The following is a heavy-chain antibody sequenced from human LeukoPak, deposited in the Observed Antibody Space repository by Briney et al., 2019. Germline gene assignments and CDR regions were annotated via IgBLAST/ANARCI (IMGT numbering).Heavy chain of an antibody. V-gene: IGHV3-48*03. CDR3: ARDVVLRGVDAFDV. Sequence: GGSLRLSCAASGFTFSTYEMDWVRQAPGKGLEWVSYISSGGGTIYYADSVKGRFTISRDNAKNSLYLQMNSLRAEDTAVYYCARDVVLRGVDAFDVWGQGTMVTVSS. CDR2: ISSGGGTI. D-gene: IGHD3-10*01. CDR1: GFTFSTYE. J-gene: IGHJ3*01.